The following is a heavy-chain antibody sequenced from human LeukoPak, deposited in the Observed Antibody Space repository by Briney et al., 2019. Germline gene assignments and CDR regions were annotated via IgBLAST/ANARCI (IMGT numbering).Heavy chain of an antibody. J-gene: IGHJ5*02. V-gene: IGHV4-34*01. CDR2: INHSEST. CDR3: ARHRCGWCRWFDP. CDR1: GGSFSAYY. D-gene: IGHD6-19*01. Sequence: ETLSLTCAVYGGSFSAYYWSWIRQTPGKGLEWIGEINHSESTNYNPSLKSRVTISVDTSKNQFSLKLNSVTAADTAVYYCARHRCGWCRWFDPWGQGTLVTVSS.